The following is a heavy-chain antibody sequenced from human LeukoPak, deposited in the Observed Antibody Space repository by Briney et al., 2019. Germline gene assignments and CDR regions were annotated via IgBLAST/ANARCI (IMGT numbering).Heavy chain of an antibody. Sequence: GRSLRLSCAASGFTFSSYGMHWVRQAPGKGLEWVAVISYDGSNKYYADSVKGRFTISRDNSKNTLYLQMNSLRAEDTAVYYCAKGSRQAAAGRNEPLDYWGQGTLVTVSS. J-gene: IGHJ4*02. V-gene: IGHV3-30*18. CDR1: GFTFSSYG. CDR3: AKGSRQAAAGRNEPLDY. D-gene: IGHD6-13*01. CDR2: ISYDGSNK.